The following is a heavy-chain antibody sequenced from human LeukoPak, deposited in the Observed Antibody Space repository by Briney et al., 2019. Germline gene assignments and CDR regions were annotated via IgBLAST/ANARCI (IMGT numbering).Heavy chain of an antibody. CDR2: ISSNGGST. V-gene: IGHV3-64D*06. CDR3: VKGDDYERI. CDR1: EFTFSRYA. Sequence: QPGGSLRLSCSASEFTFSRYAMHWVRQAPGKGLKYVSAISSNGGSTHHADSVKGRFTISRDNSKNTLYLQMSSLRGEDTAVYYCVKGDDYERIWGQGTLVTVSS. J-gene: IGHJ4*02. D-gene: IGHD4-17*01.